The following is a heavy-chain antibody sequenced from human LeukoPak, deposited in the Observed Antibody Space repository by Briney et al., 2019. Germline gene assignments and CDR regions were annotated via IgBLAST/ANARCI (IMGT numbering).Heavy chain of an antibody. Sequence: PSETLSLTCAVSGGSISSSNWWSWVRQPPGKGLEWIGEIYHSGSTNYNPSLKSRVTISVDKSKNQFSLKLSSVTAADTAVYYCARRRWGPTDYGDYPGAFDIWGQGTMVTVSS. J-gene: IGHJ3*02. CDR2: IYHSGST. CDR1: GGSISSSNW. V-gene: IGHV4-4*02. D-gene: IGHD4-17*01. CDR3: ARRRWGPTDYGDYPGAFDI.